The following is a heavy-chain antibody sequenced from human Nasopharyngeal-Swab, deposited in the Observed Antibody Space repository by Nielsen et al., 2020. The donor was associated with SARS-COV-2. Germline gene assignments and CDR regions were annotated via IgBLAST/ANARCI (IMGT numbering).Heavy chain of an antibody. J-gene: IGHJ5*02. CDR1: GYTFTSYG. CDR3: ATSAPYCSGGSCYSSWFDP. V-gene: IGHV1-24*01. Sequence: ASVKVSCKASGYTFTSYGISWVRQAPGQGLEWMGGFDPEDGETIYAQKFQGRVTMTEDTSTDTAYMELSSLRSEDTAVYYCATSAPYCSGGSCYSSWFDPWGQGTLVTVSS. D-gene: IGHD2-15*01. CDR2: FDPEDGET.